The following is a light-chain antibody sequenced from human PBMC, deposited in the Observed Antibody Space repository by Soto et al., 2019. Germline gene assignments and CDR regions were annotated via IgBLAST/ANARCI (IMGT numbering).Light chain of an antibody. CDR2: FDR. J-gene: IGLJ3*02. V-gene: IGLV3-21*04. CDR3: HVWDSLTDDWV. CDR1: NIGGKS. Sequence: SYELTQPPSVSVATGEQASISCRGDNIGGKSVHWYQHKPGQAPVLVIYFDRDRPSGIPERLSGSNSGNTATLTISRVEAGDEADYYCHVWDSLTDDWVFGGGTKLTVL.